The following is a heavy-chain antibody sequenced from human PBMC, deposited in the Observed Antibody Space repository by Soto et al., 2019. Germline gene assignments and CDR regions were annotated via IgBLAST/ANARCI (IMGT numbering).Heavy chain of an antibody. CDR3: ARLGAYISSPSTP. CDR2: IFHSGTT. V-gene: IGHV4-59*08. Sequence: QVQLQESGPGLVKPSETLSLTCTVSGGSISSYHWTWIRQPPGKGLEWIGYIFHSGTTNYNPSLKSRVTMSVDTSKKQFALKLSSVTAEDTAVYYCARLGAYISSPSTPWGQGTLVTVSS. D-gene: IGHD6-13*01. J-gene: IGHJ5*02. CDR1: GGSISSYH.